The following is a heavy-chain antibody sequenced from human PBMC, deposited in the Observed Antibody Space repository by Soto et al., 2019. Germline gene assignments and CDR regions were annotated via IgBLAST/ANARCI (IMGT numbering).Heavy chain of an antibody. D-gene: IGHD4-17*01. CDR3: ARDDYGDYYYYMDV. CDR2: IYYSGST. Sequence: SETLSLTCTVPGGSISSGGYYWSWIRQHPGKGLEWIGYIYYSGSTYYNPSLKSRVTISVDTSKNQFSLKLSSVTAADTAVYYCARDDYGDYYYYMDVWGKGTTVTVSS. J-gene: IGHJ6*03. CDR1: GGSISSGGYY. V-gene: IGHV4-31*03.